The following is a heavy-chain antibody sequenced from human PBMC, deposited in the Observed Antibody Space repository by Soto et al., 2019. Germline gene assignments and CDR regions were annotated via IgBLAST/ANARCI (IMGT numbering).Heavy chain of an antibody. J-gene: IGHJ6*03. D-gene: IGHD2-2*01. Sequence: GGSLRLSCAASGFTFDDYAMHWVRQAPGKGLEWVSGISWNSGSIGYADSVKGRFTISRDNAKNSLYLQMNSLRAEDTALYYCAKDAGGSTGQNGVYYYYMDVWGKGTTVTVSS. CDR3: AKDAGGSTGQNGVYYYYMDV. CDR2: ISWNSGSI. V-gene: IGHV3-9*01. CDR1: GFTFDDYA.